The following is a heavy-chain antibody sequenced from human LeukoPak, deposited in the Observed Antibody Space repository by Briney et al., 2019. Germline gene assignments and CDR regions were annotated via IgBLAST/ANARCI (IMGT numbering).Heavy chain of an antibody. D-gene: IGHD3-22*01. V-gene: IGHV1-69*05. Sequence: SVKVSCKASGGTFISYAISWVRQAPGQGLEWMGGIIPIFGTANYAQKFQGRVTITTDESTSTAYMELSSLRSEDTAVYYCAAAVYYYDSRGYYGGFDYWGQGTLVTVSS. CDR1: GGTFISYA. CDR3: AAAVYYYDSRGYYGGFDY. J-gene: IGHJ4*02. CDR2: IIPIFGTA.